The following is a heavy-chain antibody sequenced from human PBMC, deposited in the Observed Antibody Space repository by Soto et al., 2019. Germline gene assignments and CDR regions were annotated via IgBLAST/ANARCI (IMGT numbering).Heavy chain of an antibody. CDR3: ARDPKIPPKAIHDGR. V-gene: IGHV1-2*02. Sequence: VEMVQSGAEVKKPGASVKVSCKASGYTFTDYFIHWVRQAPGQGLEWMGWINPNSGGTNYAQKFQGRVTRPRKPSITTVNMDRSRRQSADPATYYCARDPKIPPKAIHDGRWAQGPRFTVSS. CDR1: GYTFTDYF. CDR2: INPNSGGT. J-gene: IGHJ4*02. D-gene: IGHD2-2*01.